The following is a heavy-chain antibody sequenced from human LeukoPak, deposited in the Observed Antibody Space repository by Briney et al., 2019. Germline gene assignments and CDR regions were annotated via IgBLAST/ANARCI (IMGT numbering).Heavy chain of an antibody. CDR2: IYYSGST. CDR3: ARGEGIVGATFHY. CDR1: GGSISSYY. J-gene: IGHJ4*02. V-gene: IGHV4-59*01. Sequence: PSETLSLTCTVSGGSISSYYWSWIRQPPGKGXXXXXYIYYSGSTNYNPSLKSRVTISVDTSKNQFSLKLSSVTAADTAVYYCARGEGIVGATFHYWGQGTLVTVSS. D-gene: IGHD1-26*01.